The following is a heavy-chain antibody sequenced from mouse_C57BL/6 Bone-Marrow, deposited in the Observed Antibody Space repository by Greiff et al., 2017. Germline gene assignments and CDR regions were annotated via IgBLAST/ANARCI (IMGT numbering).Heavy chain of an antibody. CDR3: TDYGSRIDY. CDR2: IDPETGGT. J-gene: IGHJ2*01. V-gene: IGHV1-15*01. Sequence: QVQLQQSGAELVRPGASVTLSCKASGYTFTDYEMHWVKQTPVHGLEWIGAIDPETGGTAYNQKFKGKAIQTADKSSSTAYMELRSLTSEDSAVYYCTDYGSRIDYWGQGTTLTVSS. CDR1: GYTFTDYE. D-gene: IGHD1-1*01.